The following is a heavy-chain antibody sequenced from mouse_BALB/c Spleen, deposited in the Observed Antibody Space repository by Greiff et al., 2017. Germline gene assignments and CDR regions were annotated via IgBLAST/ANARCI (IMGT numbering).Heavy chain of an antibody. Sequence: VQLQQSGAELMKPGASVKISCKATGYTFSSYWIEWVKQRPGHGLEWIGEILPGSGSTNYNEKFKGKATFTADTSSNTAYMQLSSLTSEDSAVYYCSVITTVGYAMDYWGQGTSVTVSS. CDR2: ILPGSGST. CDR1: GYTFSSYW. CDR3: SVITTVGYAMDY. J-gene: IGHJ4*01. D-gene: IGHD1-1*01. V-gene: IGHV1-9*01.